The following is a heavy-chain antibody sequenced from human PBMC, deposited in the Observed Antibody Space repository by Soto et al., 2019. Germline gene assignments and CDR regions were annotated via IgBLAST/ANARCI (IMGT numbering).Heavy chain of an antibody. CDR3: AKDPYYYDSSGYEY. V-gene: IGHV3-23*01. CDR2: ISGSGGST. J-gene: IGHJ4*02. Sequence: GGSLRLSCAASGFAFSSYAMSWVRQALGKGLEWVSAISGSGGSTYYADSVKGRFTISRDNSKNTLYLQMNSLRAEDTAVYYCAKDPYYYDSSGYEYWGQGTLVTVSS. CDR1: GFAFSSYA. D-gene: IGHD3-22*01.